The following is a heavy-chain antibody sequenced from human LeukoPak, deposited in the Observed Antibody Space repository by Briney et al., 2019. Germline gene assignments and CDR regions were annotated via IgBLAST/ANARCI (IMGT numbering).Heavy chain of an antibody. V-gene: IGHV4-34*01. CDR1: GESSFSNYY. CDR3: SRQVVGNDY. D-gene: IGHD3-22*01. Sequence: PSETLSLTCAVYGESSFSNYYWSWIRQTPGGALEWIGEINHSGYSNYNPSLKSRVTLSIGTSKNQFSLRLNSVTAADTAVYYCSRQVVGNDYWGQGTLVTVSS. CDR2: INHSGYS. J-gene: IGHJ4*02.